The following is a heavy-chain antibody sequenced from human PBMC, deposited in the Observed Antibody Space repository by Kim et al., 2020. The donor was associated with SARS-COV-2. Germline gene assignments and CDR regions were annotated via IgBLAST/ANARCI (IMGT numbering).Heavy chain of an antibody. CDR1: GGSISSGGYY. J-gene: IGHJ3*02. Sequence: SETLSLTCTVSGGSISSGGYYWSWIRQHPGKGLEWIGYIYYSGSTYYNPSLKSRVTISVDTSKNQFPLKLSSVTAADTAVYYCARDRTLYYYDSSGYYPVRKPQGYAFDIWGQGTMVTVSS. CDR2: IYYSGST. V-gene: IGHV4-31*03. D-gene: IGHD3-22*01. CDR3: ARDRTLYYYDSSGYYPVRKPQGYAFDI.